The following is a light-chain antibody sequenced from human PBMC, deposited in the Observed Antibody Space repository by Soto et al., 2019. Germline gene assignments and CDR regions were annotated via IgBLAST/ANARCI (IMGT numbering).Light chain of an antibody. Sequence: EIVMTQSPATLSASPGERATLSCTASQSVSSNLAWYQQKPGQAPRLLIYGASTRATGIPARFSGSGSGTEFTLTISSLESEDFAVYYCQEYNNWPPINTVGQGAKLEIK. V-gene: IGKV3-15*01. CDR1: QSVSSN. CDR3: QEYNNWPPINT. J-gene: IGKJ2*01. CDR2: GAS.